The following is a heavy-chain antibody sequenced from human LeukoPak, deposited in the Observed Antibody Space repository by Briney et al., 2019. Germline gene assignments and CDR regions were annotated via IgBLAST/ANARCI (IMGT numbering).Heavy chain of an antibody. CDR1: GGPISSYY. Sequence: SETLSLTCTVSGGPISSYYWSWIRQPPGKGLEWIGYIYYSGTTKYNPSLRSRVTISVDTSKNQFSLRLTSVTAADTAVYYCARGGSYYDYWGQGTLVTVSS. V-gene: IGHV4-59*01. CDR3: ARGGSYYDY. D-gene: IGHD1-26*01. CDR2: IYYSGTT. J-gene: IGHJ4*02.